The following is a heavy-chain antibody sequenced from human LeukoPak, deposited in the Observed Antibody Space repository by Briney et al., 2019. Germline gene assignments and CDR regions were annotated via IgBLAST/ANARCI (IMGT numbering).Heavy chain of an antibody. CDR1: GYSISSGYY. V-gene: IGHV4-38-2*02. CDR2: IYHSGST. J-gene: IGHJ4*02. CDR3: ARVDSGSYLGYFDY. Sequence: PSETLSLTCTVSGYSISSGYYWGWIRQPPGKGLEWIGSIYHSGSTYYNPSLKSRVTISVDTSKNQFSLKLSSATAADTAVYYCARVDSGSYLGYFDYWGQGTLVTVSS. D-gene: IGHD1-26*01.